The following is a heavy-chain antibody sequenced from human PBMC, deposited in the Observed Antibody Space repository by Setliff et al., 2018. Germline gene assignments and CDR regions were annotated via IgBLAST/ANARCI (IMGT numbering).Heavy chain of an antibody. J-gene: IGHJ1*01. CDR1: GFTFSSYW. CDR2: IKQDGSEK. Sequence: GGSLRLSCAASGFTFSSYWMSWVRQAPGKGLEWVANIKQDGSEKYYVDSVKGRFTISRDNAKNSLYLQMNSLRAEDTAVYYCARDSWSSSWSQEYFQHWGQGTLVTVSS. D-gene: IGHD6-13*01. CDR3: ARDSWSSSWSQEYFQH. V-gene: IGHV3-7*01.